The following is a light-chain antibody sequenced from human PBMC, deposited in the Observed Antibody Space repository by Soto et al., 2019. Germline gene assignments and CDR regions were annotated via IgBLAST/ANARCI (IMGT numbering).Light chain of an antibody. Sequence: DIQMTQSPSSLSASVGDRVTITCRASQGIRSDLGWYQQRPGRAPRRLIYSTSSLESGVPPRFSGSGSGTEFTLTISSLQPEDFATYSFLQHNRDPYTFGQGTKLEIK. CDR2: STS. CDR3: LQHNRDPYT. CDR1: QGIRSD. V-gene: IGKV1-17*01. J-gene: IGKJ2*01.